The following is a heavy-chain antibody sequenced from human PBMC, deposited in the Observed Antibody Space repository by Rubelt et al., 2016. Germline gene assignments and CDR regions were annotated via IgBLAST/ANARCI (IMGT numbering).Heavy chain of an antibody. CDR2: INAGNGNT. J-gene: IGHJ4*02. CDR3: ARVAYGSHFDY. D-gene: IGHD3-10*01. Sequence: GQRLEWMGWINAGNGNTKYSQKFQGRVTITRDTSASTAYMELSSLRSEDTAVYYCARVAYGSHFDYWGQGTLVTVSS. V-gene: IGHV1-3*01.